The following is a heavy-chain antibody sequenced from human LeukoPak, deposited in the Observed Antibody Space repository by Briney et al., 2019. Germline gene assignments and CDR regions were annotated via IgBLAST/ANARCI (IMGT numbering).Heavy chain of an antibody. J-gene: IGHJ4*02. CDR2: IISSDSYT. V-gene: IGHV3-11*06. Sequence: GGSLRLSCAASGFTFSDYYLSWIRQAPRKGLEWVSYIISSDSYTNYADSVKGRFTISRDNAKNPLYLQMNSLRAEDTAVYYCARDLYGSGSYDYWGQGTLVTVSS. CDR1: GFTFSDYY. CDR3: ARDLYGSGSYDY. D-gene: IGHD3-10*01.